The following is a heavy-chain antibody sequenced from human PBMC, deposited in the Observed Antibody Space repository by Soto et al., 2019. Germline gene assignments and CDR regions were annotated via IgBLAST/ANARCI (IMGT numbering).Heavy chain of an antibody. V-gene: IGHV3-33*01. J-gene: IGHJ6*02. Sequence: GGSLRLSCAASGFTFSSYGMHWVRQAPGKGLEWVAVIWYDGSNKYYVDSVKGRFTISRDNSKNTLYLQMNSLRAEDTAVYYCARAKKLAVAGPKYYYYGMDVWGQGTTVTVSS. CDR1: GFTFSSYG. CDR2: IWYDGSNK. CDR3: ARAKKLAVAGPKYYYYGMDV. D-gene: IGHD6-19*01.